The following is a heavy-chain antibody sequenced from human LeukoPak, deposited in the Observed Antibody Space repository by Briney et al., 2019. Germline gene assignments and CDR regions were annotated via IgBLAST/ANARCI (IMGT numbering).Heavy chain of an antibody. CDR2: IYPGDSDT. V-gene: IGHV5-51*01. CDR1: GYSFTSYW. Sequence: GESLKISCKGSGYSFTSYWIGWVRQMPGKGLEWMGIIYPGDSDTRYSPSFQGQVTISADKSISTAYLQWSSLKASDTAMYYCARQPVWFGELTGYFDYWGQGTLVTVSS. D-gene: IGHD3-10*01. J-gene: IGHJ4*02. CDR3: ARQPVWFGELTGYFDY.